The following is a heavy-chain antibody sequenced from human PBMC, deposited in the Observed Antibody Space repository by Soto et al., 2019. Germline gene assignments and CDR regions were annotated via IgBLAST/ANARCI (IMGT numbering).Heavy chain of an antibody. CDR2: TYYRSKWYY. CDR3: ARDLYSSSIHYYYMDV. D-gene: IGHD6-13*01. J-gene: IGHJ6*03. Sequence: SQTLSLTCAISGDSVSNKDAAWNWIRQTPSRGLEWLGRTYYRSKWYYEYEVSVKSRMTINPDTSKNQFSLQLNSVAPEDTAVCYCARDLYSSSIHYYYMDVWGKGTTVTVSS. CDR1: GDSVSNKDAA. V-gene: IGHV6-1*01.